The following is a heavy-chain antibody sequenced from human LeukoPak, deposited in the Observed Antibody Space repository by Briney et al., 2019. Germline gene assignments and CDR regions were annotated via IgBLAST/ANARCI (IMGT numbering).Heavy chain of an antibody. CDR2: FDPEDGET. Sequence: SVKVSCKVSGYTLTELSMHWVRQAPGKGLEWMGGFDPEDGETIYAQKFQGRVTMTEDTPTDTAYMELSSLRSEDTAVYYCATLTVTTFYYYYMDVWGKGTTVTVSS. CDR3: ATLTVTTFYYYYMDV. D-gene: IGHD4-17*01. CDR1: GYTLTELS. J-gene: IGHJ6*03. V-gene: IGHV1-24*01.